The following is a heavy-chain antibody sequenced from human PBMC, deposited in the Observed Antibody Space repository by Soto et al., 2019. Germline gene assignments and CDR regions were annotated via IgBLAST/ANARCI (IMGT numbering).Heavy chain of an antibody. CDR2: IYYSGST. J-gene: IGHJ6*02. V-gene: IGHV4-61*08. Sequence: SETLSLTCTVSGGSISSGGYYWSWIRQPPGKGLEWIGYIYYSGSTNYNPSLKSRVTISVDTSKNQFSLKLSSVTAADTAVYYCARHDSSFSGMDVWGQGTTVTVSS. D-gene: IGHD6-6*01. CDR3: ARHDSSFSGMDV. CDR1: GGSISSGGYY.